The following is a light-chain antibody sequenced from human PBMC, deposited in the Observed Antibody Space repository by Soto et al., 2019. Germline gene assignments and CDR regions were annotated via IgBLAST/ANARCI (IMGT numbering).Light chain of an antibody. CDR2: AAS. J-gene: IGKJ5*01. V-gene: IGKV1-12*01. CDR3: QQANSFPIT. Sequence: DIQMTQSPSSFSAHAGDRGTFTCRASQGISSWLAWYQKKPGKAPKLLIYAASSLQSGVPSRFSGSGSGTDFTLTISSLQPEDCAIYFCQQANSFPITFGQGTRREIK. CDR1: QGISSW.